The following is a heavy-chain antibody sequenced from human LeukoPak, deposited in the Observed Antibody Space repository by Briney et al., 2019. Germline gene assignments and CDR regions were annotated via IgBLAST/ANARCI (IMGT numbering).Heavy chain of an antibody. Sequence: RGSLRLSCAGSGFTFSSYAMHWVRQAPGKGLEYVSAISSSGGSTYYANSVKGRFTISRDNSKNTLFLQMGSLRAEDMAVYYCARDGPYRGSSYFFDYWGQGTLVTVSS. CDR1: GFTFSSYA. CDR3: ARDGPYRGSSYFFDY. J-gene: IGHJ4*02. V-gene: IGHV3-64*01. D-gene: IGHD3-10*01. CDR2: ISSSGGST.